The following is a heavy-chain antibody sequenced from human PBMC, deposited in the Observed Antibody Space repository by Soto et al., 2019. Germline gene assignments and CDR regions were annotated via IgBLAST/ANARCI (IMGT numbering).Heavy chain of an antibody. CDR2: ISYDGSNK. CDR3: ARVRSYYDYVWGSYPDNPPFDY. V-gene: IGHV3-30-3*01. Sequence: GGSLRLSCAASGFTFSSYAMHWVRQAPGKGLEWVAVISYDGSNKYYADSVKGRFTISRDNSKNTLYLQMNSLRAEDTAVYYCARVRSYYDYVWGSYPDNPPFDYWGQGTLVTVSS. D-gene: IGHD3-16*02. CDR1: GFTFSSYA. J-gene: IGHJ4*02.